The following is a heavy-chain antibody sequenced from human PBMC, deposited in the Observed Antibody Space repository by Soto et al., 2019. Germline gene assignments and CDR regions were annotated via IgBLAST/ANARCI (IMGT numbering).Heavy chain of an antibody. D-gene: IGHD2-15*01. J-gene: IGHJ6*02. V-gene: IGHV5-10-1*01. CDR2: IDPSDSYT. CDR1: GGSFTRSW. CDR3: ARQRGYCSGGSCPYYYYYYGMDV. Sequence: GESLRIYCRGSGGSFTRSWIGGLRQVPGKGLEWMGRIDPSDSYTNYSPSFQGHVTISADKSISTAYLQWSSLKASDTAMYYCARQRGYCSGGSCPYYYYYYGMDVWGQGTTVTVSS.